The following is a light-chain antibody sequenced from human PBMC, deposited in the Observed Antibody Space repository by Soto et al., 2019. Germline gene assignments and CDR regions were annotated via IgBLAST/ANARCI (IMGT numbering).Light chain of an antibody. CDR3: SSYTSGSLVV. CDR1: SSDVGGYNY. CDR2: EVR. J-gene: IGLJ2*01. V-gene: IGLV2-14*01. Sequence: QSALTQSASVSGSPGQSITISCTGTSSDVGGYNYVSWYQQHPRKAPKLIIYEVRNRPSGVSNRFSGSKSGNTASLTISELQAEDEADYYCSSYTSGSLVVFGGGTKVTVL.